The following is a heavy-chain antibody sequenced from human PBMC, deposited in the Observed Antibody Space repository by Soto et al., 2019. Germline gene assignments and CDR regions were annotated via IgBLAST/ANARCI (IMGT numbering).Heavy chain of an antibody. CDR3: ARHKGSSSWYPFDY. CDR1: GGSISSYY. J-gene: IGHJ4*02. Sequence: SETLSLTCTVSGGSISSYYWNLIRQPPGKGLEWIGYISYSGSTNYNPSLKSRITISMDTSNNQFSLKLTSVTAADTAVYYCARHKGSSSWYPFDYWGQGALVTVSS. D-gene: IGHD6-13*01. V-gene: IGHV4-59*01. CDR2: ISYSGST.